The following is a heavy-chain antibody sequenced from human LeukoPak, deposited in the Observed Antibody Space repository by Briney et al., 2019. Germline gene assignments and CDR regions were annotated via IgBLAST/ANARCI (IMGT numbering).Heavy chain of an antibody. CDR1: GFTFTSYW. V-gene: IGHV3-7*01. J-gene: IGHJ3*02. Sequence: PGGSLRLSCAASGFTFTSYWMTWVRQAPGKGLEWVANIKQDGSEKYYVDSVKGRITISRDNAKNSLYLQMNSLRAEDTAVYYCAREEYDFWSGYSTSGAFDIWGQGTMVTVSS. CDR3: AREEYDFWSGYSTSGAFDI. CDR2: IKQDGSEK. D-gene: IGHD3-3*01.